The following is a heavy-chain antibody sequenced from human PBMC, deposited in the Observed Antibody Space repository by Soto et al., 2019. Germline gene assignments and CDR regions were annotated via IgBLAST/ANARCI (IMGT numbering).Heavy chain of an antibody. V-gene: IGHV3-30-3*01. CDR1: GFTFSSYA. D-gene: IGHD2-8*01. Sequence: QVQLVESGGGVVQPGRSRRLSCAASGFTFSSYAMHWVRQAPGKGLEWVAVISYDGSNKYYADSVKGRFTISRDNSKNTLYLQMNSLRAEDTAVYYCARPSIVLMVYGGAFDIWGQGTMVTVSS. CDR3: ARPSIVLMVYGGAFDI. J-gene: IGHJ3*02. CDR2: ISYDGSNK.